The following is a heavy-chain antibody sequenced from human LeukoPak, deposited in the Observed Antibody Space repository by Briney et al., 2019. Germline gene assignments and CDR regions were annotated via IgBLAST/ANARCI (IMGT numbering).Heavy chain of an antibody. J-gene: IGHJ5*02. CDR3: ARDSLYYDSSGYYTNWFDP. Sequence: ASVKVSCKSSGSTFTSCGISWVRLGPGQGLELMGWFSVYNGNTNYAQKLQGRVTMTTDTSTSTAYMELRSLRSDDTAVYYCARDSLYYDSSGYYTNWFDPWGQGTLVTVSS. D-gene: IGHD3-22*01. CDR2: FSVYNGNT. V-gene: IGHV1-18*01. CDR1: GSTFTSCG.